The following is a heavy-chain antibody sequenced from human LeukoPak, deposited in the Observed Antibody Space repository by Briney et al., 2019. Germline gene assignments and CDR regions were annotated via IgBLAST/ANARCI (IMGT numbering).Heavy chain of an antibody. D-gene: IGHD2-8*01. CDR2: ISSSSSYI. CDR3: ARDHYWLQNCINGVCRDTFDI. V-gene: IGHV3-21*01. Sequence: GGSLRLSCAASGFTFSSYSMNWVRQAPGKGLEWVSSISSSSSYIYYADSVKGRFTISRDNAKNSLYLQMNSLRAEDTAVYYCARDHYWLQNCINGVCRDTFDIWGPGTMVTVSS. J-gene: IGHJ3*02. CDR1: GFTFSSYS.